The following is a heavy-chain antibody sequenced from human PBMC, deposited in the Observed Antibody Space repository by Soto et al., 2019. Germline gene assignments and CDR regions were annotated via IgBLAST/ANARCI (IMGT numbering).Heavy chain of an antibody. D-gene: IGHD2-2*01. Sequence: GGSLRLSCAASGFTFSSYAMSWVRQAPGKGLEWVSAISGSGGSTYYADSVKGRFTISRDNSKNTLYLQMNSLRAEETAVYYCAKALLSIVVVPAAMWVAAAGNAFDIWGQGTMVTVSS. CDR1: GFTFSSYA. V-gene: IGHV3-23*01. CDR2: ISGSGGST. J-gene: IGHJ3*02. CDR3: AKALLSIVVVPAAMWVAAAGNAFDI.